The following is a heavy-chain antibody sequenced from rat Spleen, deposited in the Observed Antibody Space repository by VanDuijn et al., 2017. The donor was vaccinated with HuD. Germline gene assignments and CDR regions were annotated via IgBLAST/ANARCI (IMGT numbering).Heavy chain of an antibody. J-gene: IGHJ4*01. D-gene: IGHD4-3*01. CDR3: ARHNSGYGVMDA. V-gene: IGHV5-29*01. CDR2: ISYDGSST. CDR1: GFTFSSFA. Sequence: EVQLVESGGGLVQPGRSMKLSCAASGFTFSSFAMAWVRQAPTKGLEWVATISYDGSSTYYRDSVKGRFTISRDNAKSTLYLQMDSLRSEDTATYYCARHNSGYGVMDAWGQGASVTVSS.